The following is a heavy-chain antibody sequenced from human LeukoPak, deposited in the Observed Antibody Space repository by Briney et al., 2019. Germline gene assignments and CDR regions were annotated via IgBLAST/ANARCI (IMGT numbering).Heavy chain of an antibody. Sequence: PGGSLRLSCTASGFTFSNYAIHWVRQAPGKGPEWVAFISYDGGNSIYADSVKGRFTISRDNSKNTVYLQMNSLRPEDTAMYYCARDWTDYFDHWGQGTLVTVSS. CDR2: ISYDGGNS. D-gene: IGHD3/OR15-3a*01. V-gene: IGHV3-30-3*01. CDR1: GFTFSNYA. J-gene: IGHJ4*02. CDR3: ARDWTDYFDH.